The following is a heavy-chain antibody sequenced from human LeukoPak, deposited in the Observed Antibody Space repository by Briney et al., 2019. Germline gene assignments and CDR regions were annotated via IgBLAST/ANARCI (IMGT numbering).Heavy chain of an antibody. CDR3: ARVGLGAAAGNWFDP. Sequence: ASVKVSCKASGYTFTSYGISWVRQAPGQRLEWMGWTSAYNGNTNYAQKLQGRVTMTTDTSTSTAYMELRSLRSDDTAVYYCARVGLGAAAGNWFDPWGQGTLVTVSS. D-gene: IGHD6-13*01. CDR1: GYTFTSYG. V-gene: IGHV1-18*01. J-gene: IGHJ5*02. CDR2: TSAYNGNT.